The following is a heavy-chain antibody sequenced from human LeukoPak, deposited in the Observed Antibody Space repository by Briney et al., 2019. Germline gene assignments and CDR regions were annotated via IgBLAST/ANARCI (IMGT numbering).Heavy chain of an antibody. D-gene: IGHD3-10*01. Sequence: ASVKVSCKASGGTFSSYAISWVRQAPGQGLEWMGRIIPILGIANYAQKFQGRVTITADKSTSTAYMELSSLRSEDTAMYYCARDLMVWSYFDYWGQGTLVTVSS. CDR1: GGTFSSYA. J-gene: IGHJ4*02. CDR2: IIPILGIA. CDR3: ARDLMVWSYFDY. V-gene: IGHV1-69*04.